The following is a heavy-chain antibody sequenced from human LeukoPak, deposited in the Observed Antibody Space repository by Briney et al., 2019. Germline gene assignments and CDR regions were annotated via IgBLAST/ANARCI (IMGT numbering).Heavy chain of an antibody. CDR1: GYTFTSYD. CDR2: TNPNSGNT. CDR3: ARAPVSLWFGVYYYYYGMDV. D-gene: IGHD3-10*01. V-gene: IGHV1-8*01. J-gene: IGHJ6*02. Sequence: GASVKVSCKASGYTFTSYDINWVRQATGQGLEWMGWTNPNSGNTGYAQKFQGRVTMTRNTSISTAYMELSSLRSEDTAVYYCARAPVSLWFGVYYYYYGMDVWGQGTTVTVSS.